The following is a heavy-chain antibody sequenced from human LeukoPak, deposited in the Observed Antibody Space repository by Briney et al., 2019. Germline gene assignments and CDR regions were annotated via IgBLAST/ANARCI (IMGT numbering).Heavy chain of an antibody. CDR2: ISNSGGRT. Sequence: SLRLSFAASGFTFKNSAMSWVRQAPGKGLEWVSAISNSGGRTYYADSVKGRFTISRDNSKNTLYLQMISLRADDTAVYYCARSGLYYDILTGYYKGGGYYFEYWGQGTLVTVSS. V-gene: IGHV3-23*01. J-gene: IGHJ4*02. CDR3: ARSGLYYDILTGYYKGGGYYFEY. D-gene: IGHD3-9*01. CDR1: GFTFKNSA.